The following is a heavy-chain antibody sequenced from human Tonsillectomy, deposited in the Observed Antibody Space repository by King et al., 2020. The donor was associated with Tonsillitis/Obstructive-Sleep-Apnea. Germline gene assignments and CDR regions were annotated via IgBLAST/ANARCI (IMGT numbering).Heavy chain of an antibody. V-gene: IGHV3-23*04. CDR1: GLTFSSHA. CDR2: ISGSGDST. Sequence: VQLVESGGGLVQPGGSLRLSCEASGLTFSSHAMSWVRQAPGKGLEWVSGISGSGDSTYYADSVKGRFTISRDKSKNTLFLQMNSLRAEDTAVYYCAGTPYGSGTYYYFAYWGQGTLVTVSS. J-gene: IGHJ4*02. CDR3: AGTPYGSGTYYYFAY. D-gene: IGHD3-10*01.